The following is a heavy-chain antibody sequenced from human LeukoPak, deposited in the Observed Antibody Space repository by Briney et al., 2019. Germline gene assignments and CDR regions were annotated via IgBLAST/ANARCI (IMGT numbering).Heavy chain of an antibody. V-gene: IGHV3-7*01. D-gene: IGHD3-22*01. Sequence: GGSLRLSCATSGFSYSGTWMTWVRQAPGTELECVGNIKPDGSEKYYLDSVKGRFTVSRDNAKTSLYLQMNSLRAEDTAIYYCASDLNHDSGGWGQGTLVTVS. CDR3: ASDLNHDSGG. CDR1: GFSYSGTW. CDR2: IKPDGSEK. J-gene: IGHJ4*02.